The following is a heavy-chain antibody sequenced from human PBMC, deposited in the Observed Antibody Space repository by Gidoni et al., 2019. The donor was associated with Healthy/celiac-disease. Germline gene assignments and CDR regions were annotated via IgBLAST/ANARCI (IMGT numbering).Heavy chain of an antibody. V-gene: IGHV4-39*01. CDR2: IYYRGST. CDR1: GCSIRSSRSY. D-gene: IGHD3-22*01. J-gene: IGHJ4*02. Sequence: QLQLQESGPGLVKPSETLSLTCTVSGCSIRSSRSYWGWIRQPPGKGLGWIGGIYYRGSTYYNPSLKSRVTISVDTSKNQFSRKLRTVTAADTAVYYCARRVYSSGYYDYWGQGTLITVSS. CDR3: ARRVYSSGYYDY.